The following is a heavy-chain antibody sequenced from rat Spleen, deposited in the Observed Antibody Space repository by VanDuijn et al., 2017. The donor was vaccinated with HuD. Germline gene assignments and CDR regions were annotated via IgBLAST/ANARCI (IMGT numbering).Heavy chain of an antibody. Sequence: QVQLKESGPGLVQPSQTLSLTCTVSGFSLILSDVHWVRQPPGKGLEWMGGIWIDGNTDYNSALKSRLSISRDTSTSQVFLKMNSLQPEDTATYYCARHLREASGVMDVWGQGASVTVSS. CDR1: GFSLILSD. J-gene: IGHJ4*01. CDR3: ARHLREASGVMDV. CDR2: IWIDGNT. D-gene: IGHD4-3*01. V-gene: IGHV2-30*01.